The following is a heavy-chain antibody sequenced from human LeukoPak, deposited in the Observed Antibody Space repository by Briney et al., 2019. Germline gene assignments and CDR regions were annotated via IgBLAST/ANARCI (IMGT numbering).Heavy chain of an antibody. J-gene: IGHJ5*02. Sequence: SETLSLTCTVSGGSISSYYWSWIRQPPGKGLEWIGYIYYSGSTNYNPSLKSRVTISVDTSKNQFSLKLSSVTAADTAVYYCARSPDLEPIAGRPNNWFDPWGQGTLVTVSS. D-gene: IGHD6-6*01. CDR1: GGSISSYY. CDR2: IYYSGST. V-gene: IGHV4-59*01. CDR3: ARSPDLEPIAGRPNNWFDP.